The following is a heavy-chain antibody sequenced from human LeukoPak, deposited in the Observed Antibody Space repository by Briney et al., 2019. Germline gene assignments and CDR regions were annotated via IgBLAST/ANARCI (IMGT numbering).Heavy chain of an antibody. J-gene: IGHJ4*02. CDR3: ATLSKPGATFGRVVCDY. Sequence: ASVKVSCKASGYTFTGYYMHWVRQAPGQGLEWMGWINPNSGGTNYAQKFQGRVTMTRDTSISTAYMELSRLRSDDTAVYYCATLSKPGATFGRVVCDYWGQGTLVTVYS. D-gene: IGHD3-10*02. V-gene: IGHV1-2*02. CDR1: GYTFTGYY. CDR2: INPNSGGT.